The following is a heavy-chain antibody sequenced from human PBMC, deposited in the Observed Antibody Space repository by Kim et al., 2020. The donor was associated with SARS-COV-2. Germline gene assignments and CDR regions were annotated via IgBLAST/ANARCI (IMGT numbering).Heavy chain of an antibody. CDR1: GLSFSGYY. J-gene: IGHJ4*02. D-gene: IGHD5-18*01. CDR3: ARVRGVWLCEYFDY. Sequence: SETLSLTCAVYGLSFSGYYWSWIRQPPGKGLEWIGEINHSGSTNYYPSLKSRVTTSVDTSKNQFSLKLSSVTGADTAVYYCARVRGVWLCEYFDYWGQGTLVTVSS. CDR2: INHSGST. V-gene: IGHV4-34*01.